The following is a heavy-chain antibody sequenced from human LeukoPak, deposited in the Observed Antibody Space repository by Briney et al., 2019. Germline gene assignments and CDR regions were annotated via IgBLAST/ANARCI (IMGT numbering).Heavy chain of an antibody. Sequence: SQTLSLTCAISGDSVSSNSAAWNWFSQSPSRGLEWLGGTYYRSKWYNDYAVSVKSRITINPDTSKNQFSLQLNSVTPKDTAVYYCAREVGGLWYFDLWGRGTLVTVSS. CDR1: GDSVSSNSAA. CDR2: TYYRSKWYN. J-gene: IGHJ2*01. D-gene: IGHD2-2*01. CDR3: AREVGGLWYFDL. V-gene: IGHV6-1*01.